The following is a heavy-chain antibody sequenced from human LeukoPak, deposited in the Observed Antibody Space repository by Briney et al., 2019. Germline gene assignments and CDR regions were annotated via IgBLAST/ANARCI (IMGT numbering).Heavy chain of an antibody. CDR1: GFTFSSYG. CDR2: ISGSGGST. D-gene: IGHD3-9*01. J-gene: IGHJ4*02. V-gene: IGHV3-23*01. Sequence: GGSLRLSCAASGFTFSSYGMSWVRQAPGKGLEWVSAISGSGGSTYYADSVKGRFTISRDNSKNSLYLQMNSLRAEDTAVYYYARGGLTFDYWGQGTLVTVSS. CDR3: ARGGLTFDY.